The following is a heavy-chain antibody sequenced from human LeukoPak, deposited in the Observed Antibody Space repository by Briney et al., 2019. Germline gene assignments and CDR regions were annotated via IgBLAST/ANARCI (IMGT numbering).Heavy chain of an antibody. CDR2: IYTSGST. V-gene: IGHV4-61*02. CDR1: GGSISSGSYY. J-gene: IGHJ3*02. D-gene: IGHD7-27*01. Sequence: PSQTLSLTCTVSGGSISSGSYYWSRIRQPAGKGLEWIGRIYTSGSTNYNPSLKSRVTMSVDTSKNQFSLKLSSVTAADTAVYYCAREIGPNWGDAFDIWGQGTMVTVSS. CDR3: AREIGPNWGDAFDI.